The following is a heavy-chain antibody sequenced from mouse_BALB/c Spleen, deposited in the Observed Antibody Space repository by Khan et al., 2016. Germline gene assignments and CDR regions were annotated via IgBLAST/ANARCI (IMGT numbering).Heavy chain of an antibody. CDR3: ARGDPYYAMDY. CDR2: IDPANGNT. V-gene: IGHV14-3*02. J-gene: IGHJ4*01. Sequence: EVQLQESGAELVKPGASVKLSCTASGFNIKDTYMHWVKQRPEQGLEWIGRIDPANGNTKYDPKFQGKATITADTSSNTAYLQLSSLTSEDTAGYYCARGDPYYAMDYWGQGTSVTVSS. CDR1: GFNIKDTY. D-gene: IGHD3-3*01.